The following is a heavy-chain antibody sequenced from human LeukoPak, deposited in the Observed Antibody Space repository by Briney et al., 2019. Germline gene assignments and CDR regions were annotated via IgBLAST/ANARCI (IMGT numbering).Heavy chain of an antibody. J-gene: IGHJ3*02. Sequence: GGSLRLSCAASGFNFNTYALSWVRQAPGKGLERVSGISASGSEVFYAESVKGRFTISRDNSKNTLYLQMNSERAEDTALYFCAKHYYDSSGYWAFDIWGQGTMVTVSS. V-gene: IGHV3-23*01. D-gene: IGHD3-22*01. CDR3: AKHYYDSSGYWAFDI. CDR2: ISASGSEV. CDR1: GFNFNTYA.